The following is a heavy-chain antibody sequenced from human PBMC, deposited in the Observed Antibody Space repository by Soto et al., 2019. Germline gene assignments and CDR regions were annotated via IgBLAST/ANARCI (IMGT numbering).Heavy chain of an antibody. CDR2: ISHDGNNK. V-gene: IGHV3-30-3*01. CDR3: ARDVEGGSDCDLGY. CDR1: GFTFSSYV. D-gene: IGHD1-26*01. Sequence: QVQLVESGGGVVQPGRSLRLSCAASGFTFSSYVMHWVRQTPGRGLEWVAFISHDGNNKYYADSVKGRFTISRDNSENTLLRQMDSLGVEDTAVYYCARDVEGGSDCDLGYWGQGPLVTVSS. J-gene: IGHJ4*02.